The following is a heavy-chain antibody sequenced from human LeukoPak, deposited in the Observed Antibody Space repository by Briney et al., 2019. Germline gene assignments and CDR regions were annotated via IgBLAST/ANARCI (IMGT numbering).Heavy chain of an antibody. CDR3: AREGSSGYDNWFDP. J-gene: IGHJ5*02. Sequence: PSETLSLTCAVSGGSISSGGYSWSWIRQPPGKGLEWIGYIYHSGSTYYNPSLKSRVTMSVDRSKNQFSLKLSSVTAADTAVYYCAREGSSGYDNWFDPWGQGTLVTVSS. CDR2: IYHSGST. V-gene: IGHV4-30-2*01. CDR1: GGSISSGGYS. D-gene: IGHD3-22*01.